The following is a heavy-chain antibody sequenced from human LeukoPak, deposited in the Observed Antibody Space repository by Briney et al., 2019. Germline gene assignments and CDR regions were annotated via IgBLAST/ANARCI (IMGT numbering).Heavy chain of an antibody. Sequence: SETLSLTCAVYGGSFSGYYWSWIRQHPGKGLEWVGEINPSGSTNYNPSLKSRVTISVDTSKNQFYLKLSSVTAADTAEDYCARVGIVVVPAAPPSHMDDWGKGTTVTVSS. CDR3: ARVGIVVVPAAPPSHMDD. V-gene: IGHV4-34*01. J-gene: IGHJ6*03. D-gene: IGHD2-2*01. CDR2: INPSGST. CDR1: GGSFSGYY.